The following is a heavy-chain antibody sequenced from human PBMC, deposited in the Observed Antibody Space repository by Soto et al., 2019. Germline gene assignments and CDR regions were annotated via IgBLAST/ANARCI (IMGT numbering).Heavy chain of an antibody. Sequence: QVQLVESGGGLVKPGGSLRLSCAASGFTFSDYYMSWIRQAPGKGLEWVSYISSSGSTIYYADSVKGRFTISRDNAKNSLYLQMNGLRAEDTAVYYCARGRSCISTSCHVGPVDVWGQGTTVTVSS. CDR2: ISSSGSTI. V-gene: IGHV3-11*01. J-gene: IGHJ6*02. D-gene: IGHD2-2*01. CDR1: GFTFSDYY. CDR3: ARGRSCISTSCHVGPVDV.